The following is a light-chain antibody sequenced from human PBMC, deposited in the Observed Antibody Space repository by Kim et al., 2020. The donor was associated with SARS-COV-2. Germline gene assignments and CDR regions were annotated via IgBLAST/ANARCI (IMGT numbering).Light chain of an antibody. CDR3: QQYGGSPLYS. CDR2: ATS. Sequence: VLTQSPGTLSLSPGQRATLSCRASQNVDSASLAWYQQKPGQAPSLLIYATSTRATGIPDRFSGSGSGTDFTLTINRLETEDFAVYYCQQYGGSPLYSFGQGTKLEI. J-gene: IGKJ2*03. V-gene: IGKV3-20*01. CDR1: QNVDSAS.